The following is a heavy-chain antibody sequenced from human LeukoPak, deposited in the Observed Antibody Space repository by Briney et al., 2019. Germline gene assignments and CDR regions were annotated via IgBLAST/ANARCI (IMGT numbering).Heavy chain of an antibody. CDR2: ISGSGGNT. Sequence: PGGSLRLSCAASGFTFNSDAMNWVRQAPGKGLEWVSAISGSGGNTNYADSVKGRFTISRDNSKNTLYLQMTSLRAEDTAVYYCAKSIRAYYYMDVWGEGTTVTVSS. D-gene: IGHD2/OR15-2a*01. V-gene: IGHV3-23*01. J-gene: IGHJ6*03. CDR1: GFTFNSDA. CDR3: AKSIRAYYYMDV.